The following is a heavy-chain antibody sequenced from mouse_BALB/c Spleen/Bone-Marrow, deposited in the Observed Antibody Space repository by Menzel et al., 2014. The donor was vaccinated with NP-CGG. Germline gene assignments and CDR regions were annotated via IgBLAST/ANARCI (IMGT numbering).Heavy chain of an antibody. J-gene: IGHJ2*01. Sequence: EVKVVESGGGLVQPGGSRKLSYAASGFTFSSFGMHWVRQAPEKGLEWVAYISDGSSTIYYADTVKGRFTIFRDNPKNTLFLQMTSLRSEDTAVYYCARLDVGGYWGQGTTLTVSS. CDR3: ARLDVGGY. V-gene: IGHV5-17*02. CDR1: GFTFSSFG. CDR2: ISDGSSTI.